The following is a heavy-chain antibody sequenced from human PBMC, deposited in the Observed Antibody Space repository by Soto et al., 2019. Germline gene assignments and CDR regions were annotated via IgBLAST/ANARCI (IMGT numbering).Heavy chain of an antibody. CDR3: ARTASYCGGDCYSQNYYYYGMDV. D-gene: IGHD2-21*02. Sequence: PGESLKISCKASGYSFTNYWVTWVRQTPGKGLEWMGTIDPSDSYTRYSPSFQGQVTISADKSISTAYLQWSSLKASDTAMYYCARTASYCGGDCYSQNYYYYGMDVWGQGTTVTVSS. J-gene: IGHJ6*02. CDR1: GYSFTNYW. V-gene: IGHV5-10-1*04. CDR2: IDPSDSYT.